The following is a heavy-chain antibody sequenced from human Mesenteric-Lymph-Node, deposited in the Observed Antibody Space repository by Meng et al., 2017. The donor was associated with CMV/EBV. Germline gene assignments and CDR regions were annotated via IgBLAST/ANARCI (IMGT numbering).Heavy chain of an antibody. V-gene: IGHV3-23*01. J-gene: IGHJ4*02. Sequence: GESLKISCAASGFTFNTYTMNWVRQAPGKGLEWVSAISGSGGTTYYADSVKGRFTISRDNSKNTLYLQMNSLRAEDTAVYYCAKDLGWTVAANYYFDYWGQGALVTVSS. D-gene: IGHD2-15*01. CDR1: GFTFNTYT. CDR2: ISGSGGTT. CDR3: AKDLGWTVAANYYFDY.